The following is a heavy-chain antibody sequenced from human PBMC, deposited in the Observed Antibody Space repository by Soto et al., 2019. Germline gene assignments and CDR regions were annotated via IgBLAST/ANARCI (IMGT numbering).Heavy chain of an antibody. CDR3: ICQHDFYYGRPV. Sequence: EVQLVESGGGLITPGGSLRLSCEASGFPFSPAWMNWVRQAPGKGLEWVGLIKSQGGGGTAHYAAPVKGRFTISRYDSRTTVFLQMTTLKPDDTALYFFICQHDFYYGRPVSGQGTTVTVSS. J-gene: IGHJ6*02. CDR2: IKSQGGGGTA. D-gene: IGHD2-2*01. CDR1: GFPFSPAW. V-gene: IGHV3-15*07.